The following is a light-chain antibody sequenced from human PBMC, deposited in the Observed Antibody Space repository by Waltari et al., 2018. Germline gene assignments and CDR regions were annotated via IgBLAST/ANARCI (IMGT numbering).Light chain of an antibody. V-gene: IGKV4-1*01. CDR3: QQYYSTPLT. J-gene: IGKJ3*01. CDR1: QSVLYSSNNNNY. CDR2: WAS. Sequence: DIVMTQSPDSLAVSLGERATINRKSSQSVLYSSNNNNYLAWYQQKPGQPPKLLLYWASTRESGVPGRFSGSGSGTDFTLTINNLQAEDVAVYYCQQYYSTPLTFGPGTKVDIK.